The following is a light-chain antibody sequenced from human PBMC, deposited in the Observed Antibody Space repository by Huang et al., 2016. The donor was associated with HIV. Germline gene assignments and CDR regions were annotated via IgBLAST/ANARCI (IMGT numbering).Light chain of an antibody. CDR2: VAS. J-gene: IGKJ5*01. CDR3: QQFDNLRRH. V-gene: IGKV1-33*01. Sequence: DLQMTQSPSSLSASVGDRVTIACQASQDITNYLNWYQQKPGKAPKFLIYVASNLETGVPSRFSGSGSGTDFTFTISSLQPEDIATHYCQQFDNLRRHLGQGTRLEIK. CDR1: QDITNY.